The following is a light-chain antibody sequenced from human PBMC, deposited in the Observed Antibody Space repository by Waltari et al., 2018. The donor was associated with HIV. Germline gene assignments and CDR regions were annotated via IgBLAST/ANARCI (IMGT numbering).Light chain of an antibody. CDR3: QSYDSSMSAWV. J-gene: IGLJ3*02. CDR1: GSNIGAGSA. V-gene: IGLV1-40*01. CDR2: GNI. Sequence: QPVLTQPPSVSGAPGLGVTASCTGTGSNIGAGSAVHWYQQLPGTAPKPLIYGNINPPSGVPDRFSASKSGTSASLAITGLQPEDEADYYCQSYDSSMSAWVFGGGTKLTVL.